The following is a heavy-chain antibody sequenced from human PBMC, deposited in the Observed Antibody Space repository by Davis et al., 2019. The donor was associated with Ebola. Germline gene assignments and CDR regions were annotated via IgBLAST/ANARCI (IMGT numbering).Heavy chain of an antibody. J-gene: IGHJ5*02. CDR3: AKQLFWFGEETT. CDR2: ISYDGSNK. Sequence: GGSLRLSCAASGFTFSSYGMHWVRQAPGKGLEWVAVISYDGSNKYYADSVKGRFTISRDNSKNTLYLQINSLRAEDTAVYYCAKQLFWFGEETTWGQGTLVAVSS. V-gene: IGHV3-30*18. D-gene: IGHD3-10*01. CDR1: GFTFSSYG.